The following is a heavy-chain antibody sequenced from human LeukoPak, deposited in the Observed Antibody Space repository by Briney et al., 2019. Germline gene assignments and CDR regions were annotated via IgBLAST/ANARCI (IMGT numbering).Heavy chain of an antibody. D-gene: IGHD5-18*01. CDR2: TYYRSKWYN. V-gene: IGHV6-1*01. J-gene: IGHJ4*02. CDR1: GDSVSSNSVT. CDR3: ARGGYSYVI. Sequence: SQTLSLTCAISGDSVSSNSVTWNWIRQSPSRGLEWLGRTYYRSKWYNDYAVPVKSRITINPDTSKNQFSLQLNSVTPEDTAVYYCARGGYSYVIWGQGTLVTVSS.